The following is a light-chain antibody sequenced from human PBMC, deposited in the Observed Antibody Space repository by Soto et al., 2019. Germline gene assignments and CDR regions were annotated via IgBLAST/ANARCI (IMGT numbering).Light chain of an antibody. CDR3: MSFIDSTSTHWD. V-gene: IGLV2-14*03. Sequence: QSVLTQPASVSGSPGQSITISCTGTSSDVGHPYNYVSWYQQHPGKAPKLLIFKVSNRPSGISGCFSGSKSGNTASLTISGLQAEDEADYYCMSFIDSTSTHWDLGGGTKLTVL. CDR2: KVS. CDR1: SSDVGHPYNY. J-gene: IGLJ2*01.